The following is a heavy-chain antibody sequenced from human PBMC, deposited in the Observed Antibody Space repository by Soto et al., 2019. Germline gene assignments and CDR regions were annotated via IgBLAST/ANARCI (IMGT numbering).Heavy chain of an antibody. V-gene: IGHV1-3*05. D-gene: IGHD2-15*01. Sequence: QVQLVQSGAEEKKPGASVKVSCKASGYTFTSYAMHWVRQAPGQRLEWMGWINAGNGNTKYSQKFQGRVTITRDTPARTAYRELGSLSSEDRAVYYSARVVGGAPPVDYWGQGTLAPFSS. J-gene: IGHJ4*02. CDR2: INAGNGNT. CDR3: ARVVGGAPPVDY. CDR1: GYTFTSYA.